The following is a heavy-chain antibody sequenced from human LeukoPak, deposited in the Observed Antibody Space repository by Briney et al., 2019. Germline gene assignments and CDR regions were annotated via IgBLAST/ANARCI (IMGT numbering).Heavy chain of an antibody. J-gene: IGHJ4*02. CDR2: INPNSGGT. V-gene: IGHV1-2*04. D-gene: IGHD5-12*01. CDR3: ARGPATIWYFDY. Sequence: ASVKVSCKASGYTFTGYYMHWVRQAPGQGFEWMGWINPNSGGTNYAQKFQGWVTMTRDTSISTAYMELSRLRSDDTAVYYCARGPATIWYFDYWGQGTLVTVSS. CDR1: GYTFTGYY.